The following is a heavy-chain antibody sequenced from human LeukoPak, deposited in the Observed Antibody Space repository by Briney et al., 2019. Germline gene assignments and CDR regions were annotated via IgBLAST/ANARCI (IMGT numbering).Heavy chain of an antibody. CDR2: IYDSGST. CDR1: GASINSYY. J-gene: IGHJ4*02. CDR3: ARTSSSWL. V-gene: IGHV4-59*01. Sequence: SETLSLTCTVSGASINSYYWSWIRQPPGKGLEWIGCIYDSGSTDYNPSLKSRVTISVDTSKNQFSLKLTSVTAADAAMYYCARTSSSWLWGQGTLVTVCS. D-gene: IGHD6-13*01.